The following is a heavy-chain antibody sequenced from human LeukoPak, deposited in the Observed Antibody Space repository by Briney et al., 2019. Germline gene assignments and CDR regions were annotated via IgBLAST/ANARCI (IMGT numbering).Heavy chain of an antibody. J-gene: IGHJ6*02. V-gene: IGHV3-30-3*01. CDR1: GFTFSSYA. CDR3: ARDPCSSTSCPPLL. Sequence: GRSLRLSCAASGFTFSSYAMHWVRQAPGKGLEWVAVISYDGSNKYYADSVKGRFTISRDNSKNTLYLQMNSLRAEDTAVYYCARDPCSSTSCPPLLWGQGTTVTVSS. D-gene: IGHD2-2*01. CDR2: ISYDGSNK.